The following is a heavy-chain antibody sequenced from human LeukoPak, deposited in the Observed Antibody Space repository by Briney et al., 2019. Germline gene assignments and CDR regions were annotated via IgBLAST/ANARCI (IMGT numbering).Heavy chain of an antibody. V-gene: IGHV4-30-4*01. J-gene: IGHJ5*02. Sequence: SSETLSLTCTVSGVSISSGDYYWSWIRQPPGKGLEWIGYIYYSGSTYYNPSLKSRVTISVDTSKNQFSLKLSSVTAADTAVYYCAREGWFGGLSHWFDPWGQGTLVTVSS. CDR3: AREGWFGGLSHWFDP. CDR2: IYYSGST. CDR1: GVSISSGDYY. D-gene: IGHD3-10*01.